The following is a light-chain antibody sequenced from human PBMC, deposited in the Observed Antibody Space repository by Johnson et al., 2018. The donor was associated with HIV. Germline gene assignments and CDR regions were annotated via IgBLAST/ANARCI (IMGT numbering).Light chain of an antibody. CDR3: GTWDSSLSAHYV. J-gene: IGLJ1*01. Sequence: QSVLTQPPSVSAAPGQKVTISCSGSSSNIGNNYVSWYQQLPGTAPKLLIYENNKRPPGIPDRFSASKSGTSATLGITGLQTGDEADYYCGTWDSSLSAHYVFGTGTKIPVL. CDR1: SSNIGNNY. CDR2: ENN. V-gene: IGLV1-51*02.